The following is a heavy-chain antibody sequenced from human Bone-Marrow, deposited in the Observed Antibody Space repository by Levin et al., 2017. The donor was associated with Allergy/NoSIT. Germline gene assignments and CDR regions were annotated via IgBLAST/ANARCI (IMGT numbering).Heavy chain of an antibody. CDR3: ARDVNYYDSSGQPDAFDI. CDR1: GFTFSSYA. J-gene: IGHJ3*02. V-gene: IGHV3-30-3*01. Sequence: PGGSLRLSCAASGFTFSSYAMHWVRQAPGKGLEWVAVISYDGSNKYYADSVKGRFTISRDNSKNTLYLQMNSLRAEDTAVYYCARDVNYYDSSGQPDAFDIWGQGTMVTVSS. D-gene: IGHD3-22*01. CDR2: ISYDGSNK.